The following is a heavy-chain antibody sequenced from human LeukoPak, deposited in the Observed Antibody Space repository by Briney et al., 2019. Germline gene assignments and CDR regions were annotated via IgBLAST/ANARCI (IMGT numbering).Heavy chain of an antibody. CDR3: ARAGHLWFGEFYYYYYYGMDV. D-gene: IGHD3-10*01. CDR2: TYYRSKWYN. V-gene: IGHV6-1*01. CDR1: GDSVSSNSAA. Sequence: SQTLSLTCAISGDSVSSNSAAWNWIRQSPPKALNWRGRTYYRSKWYNDYAVSVKSRITINPDTSKNQFSLQLNSVTPEDTAVYYCARAGHLWFGEFYYYYYYGMDVWGQGTTVTVSS. J-gene: IGHJ6*02.